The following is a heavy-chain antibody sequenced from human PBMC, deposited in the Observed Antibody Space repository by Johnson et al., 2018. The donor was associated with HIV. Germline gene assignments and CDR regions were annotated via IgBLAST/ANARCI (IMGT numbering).Heavy chain of an antibody. V-gene: IGHV3-74*02. D-gene: IGHD5-24*01. Sequence: VQLVESGGGLVQPGRSLRLSCAASGFTFDDYAMHWVRQAPGKGLVWVSRINPDGTDTSYVDSVKGRFTISRDNAKNTLYLQLNGLRAEDTSVYYCTSSYNFWAFDIWGQVTVVTVSS. J-gene: IGHJ3*02. CDR1: GFTFDDYA. CDR2: INPDGTDT. CDR3: TSSYNFWAFDI.